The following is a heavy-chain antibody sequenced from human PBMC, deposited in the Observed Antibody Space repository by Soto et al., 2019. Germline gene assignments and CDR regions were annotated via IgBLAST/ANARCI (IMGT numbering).Heavy chain of an antibody. CDR3: ARIVGRGYCRYYYYGMDV. J-gene: IGHJ6*02. V-gene: IGHV1-69*05. Sequence: SVKVSCKASGDTFSSYAISWVRQAPGQGLEWMGGIIPISGGANYAQKFQGRVTMTRDASTSTAYMELSRLRSEDTAVYYCARIVGRGYCRYYYYGMDVWGQGTTVTVSS. CDR1: GDTFSSYA. CDR2: IIPISGGA. D-gene: IGHD3-22*01.